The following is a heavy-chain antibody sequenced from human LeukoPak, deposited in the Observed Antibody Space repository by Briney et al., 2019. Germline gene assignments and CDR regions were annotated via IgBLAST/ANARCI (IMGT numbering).Heavy chain of an antibody. CDR3: ARGPRPLYDILTGSHLYYYYMDV. J-gene: IGHJ6*03. Sequence: GGSLRLSCTASGFTFGDYAMSWVRQAPGKGLEWVSYISSSGSTIYYADSVKGRFTISRDNAKNSLYLQMNSLRAEDTAVYYCARGPRPLYDILTGSHLYYYYMDVWGKGTTVTISS. CDR1: GFTFGDYA. V-gene: IGHV3-48*03. D-gene: IGHD3-9*01. CDR2: ISSSGSTI.